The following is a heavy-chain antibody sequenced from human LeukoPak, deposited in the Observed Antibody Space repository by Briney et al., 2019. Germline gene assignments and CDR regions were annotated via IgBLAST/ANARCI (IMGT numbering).Heavy chain of an antibody. J-gene: IGHJ4*02. V-gene: IGHV2-5*01. CDR1: GFSLSTSGVG. CDR3: AHYGDYRFLYYFDY. CDR2: IYWNDNK. D-gene: IGHD4-17*01. Sequence: SGPTLVNPTQTLTLTCTFSGFSLSTSGVGVGWIRQPPGKALEWLALIYWNDNKLYSPSLKSRLTITKDTSNNQVVLTMTNMDPVDTATYYCAHYGDYRFLYYFDYWGQGTLVTVSP.